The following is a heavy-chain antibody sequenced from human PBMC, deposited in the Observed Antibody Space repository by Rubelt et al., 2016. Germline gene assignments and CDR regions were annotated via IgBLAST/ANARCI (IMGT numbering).Heavy chain of an antibody. Sequence: QVQLVQSGAEVKKPGSSVKVSCKASGGTFSSYAISWVRQAPGQGLEWMGGIIPLFGTANYAQKFQGRVTITAADSTSTAYMELSSLRSEDTAVYYCARDLRGGGEQWLAYYFDYWGQGTLVTVSS. CDR2: IIPLFGTA. D-gene: IGHD6-19*01. V-gene: IGHV1-69*01. CDR3: ARDLRGGGEQWLAYYFDY. J-gene: IGHJ4*02. CDR1: GGTFSSYA.